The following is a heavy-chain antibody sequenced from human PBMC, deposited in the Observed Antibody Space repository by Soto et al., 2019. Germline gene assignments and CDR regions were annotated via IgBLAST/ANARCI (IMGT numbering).Heavy chain of an antibody. V-gene: IGHV4-31*03. CDR3: AKSSGYSHFDY. D-gene: IGHD3-22*01. Sequence: SETLSLTCTVSGGSISSGGYYWSWIRQHPGKGLEWIGYFYYTGSTYYNPSLRSRVTMSVDTSKSQFSLKLSSVTAADTAVYYCAKSSGYSHFDYWGQGTMVTVSS. CDR2: FYYTGST. CDR1: GGSISSGGYY. J-gene: IGHJ4*02.